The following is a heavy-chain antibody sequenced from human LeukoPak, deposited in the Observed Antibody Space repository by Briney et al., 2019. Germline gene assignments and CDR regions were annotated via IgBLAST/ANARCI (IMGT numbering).Heavy chain of an antibody. CDR3: ARSDNTAMVPFH. Sequence: SVKVSCKASGGTFIIYAISWVRQAPGQGLEWMGGIIPIFGTANYAQKFQGRVTITADESTSTAYMELSSLRSEDTAVYYCARSDNTAMVPFHWGQGTLVTVSS. CDR1: GGTFIIYA. J-gene: IGHJ4*02. CDR2: IIPIFGTA. V-gene: IGHV1-69*13. D-gene: IGHD5-18*01.